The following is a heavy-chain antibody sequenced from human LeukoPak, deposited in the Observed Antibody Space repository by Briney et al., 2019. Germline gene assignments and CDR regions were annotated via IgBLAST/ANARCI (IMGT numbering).Heavy chain of an antibody. J-gene: IGHJ5*02. Sequence: PGRSLRLSCAASGFTFSNYGMHWVRQAPGKGLEWVAVISYDESNKYYVDSVKGRFTISRDNSKNTLYLQMNSLRDDDTAVYYCVRGVGVSRFNYLDPWGQGTLVIVSS. CDR3: VRGVGVSRFNYLDP. CDR1: GFTFSNYG. V-gene: IGHV3-30*03. D-gene: IGHD1-7*01. CDR2: ISYDESNK.